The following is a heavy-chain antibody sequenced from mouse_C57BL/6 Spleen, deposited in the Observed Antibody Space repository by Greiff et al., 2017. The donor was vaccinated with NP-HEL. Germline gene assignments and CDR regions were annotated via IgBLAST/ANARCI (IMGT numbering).Heavy chain of an antibody. D-gene: IGHD1-1*01. CDR2: IHPNSGST. Sequence: VQLQQPGAELVKPGASVKLSCKASGYTFTSYWMHWVKQRPGQGLEWIGMIHPNSGSTNYNEKFTSKATLTVDKSSSTAYMQLSSLTSEDSAVYYCARNYGSSYSFDDWGQGTTLTVTS. CDR3: ARNYGSSYSFDD. J-gene: IGHJ2*01. V-gene: IGHV1-64*01. CDR1: GYTFTSYW.